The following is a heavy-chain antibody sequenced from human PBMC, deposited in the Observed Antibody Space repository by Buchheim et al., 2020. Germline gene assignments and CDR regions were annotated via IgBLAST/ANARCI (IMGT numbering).Heavy chain of an antibody. Sequence: EVQLVESGGGLVKPGGSLRLSCAASGFTFSSYNMNWVRQAPGKGLEWVSSINNRSTHVYYADSMKGRFPIFRDNAKNQLYLQMNSLRAKDTAVYYCAKELGYCSSSSCTPQTYYYYGMDVWGQGTT. CDR2: INNRSTHV. CDR3: AKELGYCSSSSCTPQTYYYYGMDV. CDR1: GFTFSSYN. V-gene: IGHV3-21*01. D-gene: IGHD2-2*01. J-gene: IGHJ6*02.